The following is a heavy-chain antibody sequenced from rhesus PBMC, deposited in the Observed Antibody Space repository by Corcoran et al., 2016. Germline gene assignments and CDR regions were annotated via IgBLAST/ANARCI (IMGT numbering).Heavy chain of an antibody. Sequence: VQLVETGGGLVQPGGSLNLSCPASVFTFRTYGMSWFRPAPGKGIEWVSTINSGGGSTNYADSVKGRFTISRDNSKNTLSLQMNSLRVEDTAVYYCAKGGGSYDYWGQGVLVTVSS. J-gene: IGHJ4*01. CDR1: VFTFRTYG. V-gene: IGHV3S5*01. D-gene: IGHD1-44*02. CDR2: INSGGGST. CDR3: AKGGGSYDY.